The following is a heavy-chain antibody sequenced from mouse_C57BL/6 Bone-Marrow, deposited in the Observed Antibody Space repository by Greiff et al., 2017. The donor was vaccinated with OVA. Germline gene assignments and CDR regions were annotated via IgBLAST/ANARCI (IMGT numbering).Heavy chain of an antibody. J-gene: IGHJ2*01. Sequence: DVKLVESGGGLVKPGGSLKLSCAASGFTFSDYGMHWVRQAPEKGLEWVAYISSGSSTIYYADTVKGRFTISRDNAKNTLFLQMTSLRSEDTAMYYCAGNYGKDYWGQGTTLTVSS. CDR1: GFTFSDYG. D-gene: IGHD2-1*01. CDR2: ISSGSSTI. CDR3: AGNYGKDY. V-gene: IGHV5-17*01.